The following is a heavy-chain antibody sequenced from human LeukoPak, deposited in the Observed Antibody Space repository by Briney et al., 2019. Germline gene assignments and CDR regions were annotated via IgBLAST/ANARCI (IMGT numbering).Heavy chain of an antibody. V-gene: IGHV3-7*01. CDR1: AFTFSSYW. Sequence: GGSLRLSCAASAFTFSSYWMSWVRQAPGKGLEWVANIKQDGSEKYYVDSVKGRFTISRDNAKNSLYLQMNSLRAEDTAVYYCARVGYCSGGSCYSLYYYYYYMDVWGKGTTVTVSS. CDR3: ARVGYCSGGSCYSLYYYYYYMDV. D-gene: IGHD2-15*01. CDR2: IKQDGSEK. J-gene: IGHJ6*03.